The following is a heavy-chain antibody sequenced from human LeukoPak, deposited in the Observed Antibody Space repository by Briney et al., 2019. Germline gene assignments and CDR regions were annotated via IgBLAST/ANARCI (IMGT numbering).Heavy chain of an antibody. V-gene: IGHV3-9*01. CDR2: ISWNSGSI. D-gene: IGHD3-16*01. CDR3: EKEARFPGYGRAV. CDR1: GFTFDDYA. Sequence: GGSLRLSCAASGFTFDDYAMHWVRQAPGKGLEWVSGISWNSGSIGYADSVKGRFTISRDNAKNSLYLQMKSLRAEDTALYYFEKEARFPGYGRAVGGQGTTAPFSS. J-gene: IGHJ6*02.